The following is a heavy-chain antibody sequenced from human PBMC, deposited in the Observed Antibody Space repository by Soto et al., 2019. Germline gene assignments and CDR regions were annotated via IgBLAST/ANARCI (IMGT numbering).Heavy chain of an antibody. J-gene: IGHJ6*02. CDR2: FDPGDAKT. CDR1: GDTLTDLS. D-gene: IGHD6-25*01. V-gene: IGHV1-24*01. CDR3: VTVQRQGETWSYVYVMDV. Sequence: QVQLVQSGAEVKKPGASVKGSCKVSGDTLTDLSIHWVREAPGKGLEWMGGFDPGDAKTINAQKFQGRVTMTEDTSADTAYMELSSLRSEDTAVYYCVTVQRQGETWSYVYVMDVWGQGTTVTVSS.